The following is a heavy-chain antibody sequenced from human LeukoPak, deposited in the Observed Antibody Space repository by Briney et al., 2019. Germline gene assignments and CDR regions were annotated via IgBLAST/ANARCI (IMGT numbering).Heavy chain of an antibody. CDR2: ISIIGSYI. CDR3: VRRSYDSSCYYSGFDY. D-gene: IGHD3-22*01. CDR1: GFTFISYS. V-gene: IGHV3-21*01. J-gene: IGHJ4*02. Sequence: PGGSLRPSCAASGFTFISYSMTWVRQAPGKGLDWVSSISIIGSYIYYADSVKGRFTISRDNAKNSLYLQMNSLRAEDTAVYYCVRRSYDSSCYYSGFDYWGQGTLVTVSS.